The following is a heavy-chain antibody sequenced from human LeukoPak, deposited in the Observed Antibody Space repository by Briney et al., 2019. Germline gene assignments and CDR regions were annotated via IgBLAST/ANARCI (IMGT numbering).Heavy chain of an antibody. V-gene: IGHV3-7*01. Sequence: PGGSLRLSCAASGFTLSDYWMNWLRQAPGKGLEWVANIKQDGSEKYYVDSVKGRFTISRDNAKNSLYLQMNSLRAEDTAVYYCAKEGAYPIVTYDSWGQGTLVTVSS. CDR1: GFTLSDYW. CDR3: AKEGAYPIVTYDS. J-gene: IGHJ5*01. CDR2: IKQDGSEK. D-gene: IGHD4-11*01.